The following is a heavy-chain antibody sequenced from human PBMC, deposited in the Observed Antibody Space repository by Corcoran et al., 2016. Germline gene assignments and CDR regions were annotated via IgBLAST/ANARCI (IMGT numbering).Heavy chain of an antibody. CDR3: ARVRCGSRLRGALASYYYYGMDV. V-gene: IGHV6-1*01. CDR1: GDSVSSNSAA. D-gene: IGHD5-12*01. CDR2: TYYRSKWYN. J-gene: IGHJ6*02. Sequence: QVQLQQSGPGLVKPSQTLSLTCAISGDSVSSNSAAWNWIRQSPSRGLEWLGRTYYRSKWYNDYAVSVKSRITINPDTSKNQFSLQLNSVTPEDTCVYYCARVRCGSRLRGALASYYYYGMDVWGQGTTVTVSS.